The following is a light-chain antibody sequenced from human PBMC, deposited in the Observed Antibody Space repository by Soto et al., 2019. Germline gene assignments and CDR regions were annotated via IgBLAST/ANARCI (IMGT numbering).Light chain of an antibody. J-gene: IGKJ1*01. CDR2: AAS. Sequence: DLQMTQSPSSLSASVGARVTSTCRASQRISSYLNWYQQKPGKAPKLLIYAASSLQSGVPSRCSGSGSGTDCTLTISSLQPEDFATYYCQQSYSTPPETFGQGTKVEIK. CDR3: QQSYSTPPET. V-gene: IGKV1-39*01. CDR1: QRISSY.